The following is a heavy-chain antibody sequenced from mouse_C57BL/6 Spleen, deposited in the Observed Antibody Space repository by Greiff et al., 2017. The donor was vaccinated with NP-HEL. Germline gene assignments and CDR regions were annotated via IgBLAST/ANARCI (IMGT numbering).Heavy chain of an antibody. V-gene: IGHV1-80*01. J-gene: IGHJ1*03. CDR2: IYPGDGDT. CDR1: GYAFSSYW. CDR3: ASPLPLYWYFDV. Sequence: VQLQQSGAELVKPGASVKISCKASGYAFSSYWMNWVKQRPGKGLEWIGQIYPGDGDTNYNGKFKGKATLTADKSSSTAYMQLSSLTSEDSAVYFCASPLPLYWYFDVWGTGTTVTVSS.